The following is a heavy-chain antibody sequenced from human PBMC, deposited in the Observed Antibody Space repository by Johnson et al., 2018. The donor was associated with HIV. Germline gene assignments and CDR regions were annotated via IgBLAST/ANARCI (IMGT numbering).Heavy chain of an antibody. V-gene: IGHV3-66*02. CDR1: GITVSSNY. J-gene: IGHJ3*01. CDR3: AKTRMGGILDAFDL. D-gene: IGHD3-10*01. CDR2: IFSVGST. Sequence: VQLVESGGGLVQPGGSLRLSCAASGITVSSNYMSWVRQAPGKGLEWVSLIFSVGSTYYADSVKGRFTLSRDNSKNTLDLQMNSLTIEDTAVFYCAKTRMGGILDAFDLWGQGTMVIVS.